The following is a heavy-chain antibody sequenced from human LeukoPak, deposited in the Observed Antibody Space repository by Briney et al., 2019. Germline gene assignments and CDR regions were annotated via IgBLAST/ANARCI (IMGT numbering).Heavy chain of an antibody. J-gene: IGHJ5*02. D-gene: IGHD6-6*01. Sequence: GGSLRLSCAASGFTFDDYGMSWVRQAPGKGLEWVSGINWNGGSTGYADSVKGRFTISRDNAKNSLYLQMNSLRAEDTAVYYCARDSPITRIAAPNWFDPWGQGTLVTVSS. V-gene: IGHV3-20*04. CDR3: ARDSPITRIAAPNWFDP. CDR2: INWNGGST. CDR1: GFTFDDYG.